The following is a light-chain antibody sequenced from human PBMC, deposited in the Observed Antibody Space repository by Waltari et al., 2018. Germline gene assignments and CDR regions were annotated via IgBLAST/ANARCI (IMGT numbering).Light chain of an antibody. CDR1: NSGSKS. CDR3: QVWDSSSDHVV. V-gene: IGLV3-21*02. CDR2: DDS. J-gene: IGLJ2*01. Sequence: YVLPQPPSVSVAPGQTARITCGGNNSGSKSVHWYQQKPGQAPVLVVYDDSDRPAGIPERFSGSNSGNTATLTISRVEAGDEADYYCQVWDSSSDHVVFGGGTKLTVL.